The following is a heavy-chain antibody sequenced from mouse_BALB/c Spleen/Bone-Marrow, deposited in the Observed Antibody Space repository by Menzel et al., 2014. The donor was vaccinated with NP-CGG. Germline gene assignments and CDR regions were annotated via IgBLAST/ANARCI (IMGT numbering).Heavy chain of an antibody. CDR1: GFTFSDYY. CDR3: ARTYRPYALDY. CDR2: ISDGGDYT. D-gene: IGHD2-14*01. J-gene: IGHJ4*01. V-gene: IGHV5-4*02. Sequence: EVKVVESGGGLVKPGGSLKLSCAASGFTFSDYYMYWVRQTPDRRLEWVATISDGGDYTDYPDNVKGRFTTSRDNAKNTLYLQMSSLKSEDTAMYYCARTYRPYALDYWGQGTSVTVSS.